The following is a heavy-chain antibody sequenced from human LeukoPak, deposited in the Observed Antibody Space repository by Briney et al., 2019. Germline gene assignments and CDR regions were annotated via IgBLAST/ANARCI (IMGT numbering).Heavy chain of an antibody. CDR1: GGTFSSYA. D-gene: IGHD6-13*01. J-gene: IGHJ2*01. V-gene: IGHV1-69*13. CDR3: ARGASSSWYLGGYFDL. CDR2: IIPIFGTA. Sequence: GASVKVSCKASGGTFSSYAISWVRQAPGQGLEWMGGIIPIFGTANYAQKFQGRVTITADESTSTAYMELSSLRSEDTAVYYCARGASSSWYLGGYFDLWGRGTLVTVSS.